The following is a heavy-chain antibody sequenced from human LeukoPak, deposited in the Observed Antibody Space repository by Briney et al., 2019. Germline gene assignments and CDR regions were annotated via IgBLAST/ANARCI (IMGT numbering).Heavy chain of an antibody. V-gene: IGHV3-7*01. CDR1: GFIFSGYW. J-gene: IGHJ4*02. Sequence: GGSLRLPCAASGFIFSGYWMTWVRQAPGKGLEWVANIKQDGSEKYYVDSVKGRFTISRDNAKNSLYLQMNSLRAEDTAVYYCASPGSVGDTGMPDYWGQGTLVTVSS. CDR2: IKQDGSEK. D-gene: IGHD5-18*01. CDR3: ASPGSVGDTGMPDY.